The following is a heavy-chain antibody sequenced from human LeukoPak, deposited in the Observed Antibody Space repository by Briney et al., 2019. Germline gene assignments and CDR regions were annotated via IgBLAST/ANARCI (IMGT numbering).Heavy chain of an antibody. D-gene: IGHD3-22*01. CDR3: ARDPGDYYDSSGGY. Sequence: PGGSLRLSCAASGFTFSTYGMHWVRQAPGQGLEWMGIINPSGGRTSYAQKFQGRVTMTRDTSTSTVYMDLSSLRSEDTAVYYCARDPGDYYDSSGGYWGQGTLVTVSS. CDR2: INPSGGRT. J-gene: IGHJ4*02. V-gene: IGHV1-46*01. CDR1: GFTFSTYG.